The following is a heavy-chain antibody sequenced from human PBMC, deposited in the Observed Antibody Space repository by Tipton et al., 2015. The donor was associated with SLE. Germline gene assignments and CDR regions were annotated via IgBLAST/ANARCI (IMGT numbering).Heavy chain of an antibody. V-gene: IGHV4-38-2*02. CDR3: ARVDIVATMGIYYYYMDV. D-gene: IGHD5-12*01. Sequence: TLSLTCTVSGGSISSGYYWGWIRQPPGKGLEWIGSIYHSGSTYYNPSLKSRVTISVDTSKNQFSLKLSSVTAADTAVYYCARVDIVATMGIYYYYMDVWGKGTTVTVSS. CDR1: GGSISSGYY. J-gene: IGHJ6*03. CDR2: IYHSGST.